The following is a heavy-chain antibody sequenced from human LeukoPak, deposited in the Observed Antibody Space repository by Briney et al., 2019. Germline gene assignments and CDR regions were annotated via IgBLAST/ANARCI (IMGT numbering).Heavy chain of an antibody. CDR1: GYTFTSYY. Sequence: ASVKVSCKVSGYTFTSYYMHWVRQAPGQGLEWMGIINPSGGSTSYAQKFQGRVTMTRDTSTSTVYMELSSLRSEDTAVYYCARGKIQLWSGQGKAFDIWGQGTMVTVSS. D-gene: IGHD5-18*01. CDR3: ARGKIQLWSGQGKAFDI. J-gene: IGHJ3*02. CDR2: INPSGGST. V-gene: IGHV1-46*01.